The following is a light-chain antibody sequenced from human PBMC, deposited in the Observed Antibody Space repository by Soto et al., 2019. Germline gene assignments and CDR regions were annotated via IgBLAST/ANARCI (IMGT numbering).Light chain of an antibody. J-gene: IGLJ1*01. V-gene: IGLV2-8*01. Sequence: QSVLTQPPSASGSPGQSLTISCTGTSSDVGFYNFVSWYQQRPGKAPKLVIYEVTKRPSGVPDRFSGSKSGSTASLTVSGLQADAEADYYCASYAGTRLFVFGSGTKRTVL. CDR3: ASYAGTRLFV. CDR2: EVT. CDR1: SSDVGFYNF.